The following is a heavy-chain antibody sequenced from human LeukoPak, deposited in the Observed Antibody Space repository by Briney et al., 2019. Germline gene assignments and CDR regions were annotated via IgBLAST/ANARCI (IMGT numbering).Heavy chain of an antibody. D-gene: IGHD3-10*01. J-gene: IGHJ4*02. Sequence: SETLSLTCTVSGGSISSGDYYWSWIRQPPGKGLEYLGYMYYSGSTYYNPSLKNRVTISVDTSKNQFSLKLSSVTAADTAVYYCARERSGSYYENFDYWGQGTLVTVSS. CDR3: ARERSGSYYENFDY. CDR2: MYYSGST. CDR1: GGSISSGDYY. V-gene: IGHV4-30-4*01.